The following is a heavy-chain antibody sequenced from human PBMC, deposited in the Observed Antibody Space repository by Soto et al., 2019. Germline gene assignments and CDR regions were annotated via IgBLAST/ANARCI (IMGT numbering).Heavy chain of an antibody. CDR1: GFTFTSSA. Sequence: SVKVSCKASGFTFTSSAVQWVRQARGQRLEWIGWIVVGSGNTNYAQKFQERVTITRDMSTSTAYMELSSLRSEDTAVYYCAALLKQYYYDSSGTTDAFDIWGQGTMVTVSS. CDR3: AALLKQYYYDSSGTTDAFDI. D-gene: IGHD3-22*01. J-gene: IGHJ3*02. CDR2: IVVGSGNT. V-gene: IGHV1-58*01.